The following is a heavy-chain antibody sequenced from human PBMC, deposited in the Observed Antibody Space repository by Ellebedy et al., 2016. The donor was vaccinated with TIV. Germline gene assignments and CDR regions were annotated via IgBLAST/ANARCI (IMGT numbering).Heavy chain of an antibody. V-gene: IGHV3-53*01. CDR2: LYSGDSP. CDR3: AGCHVDGGFDI. D-gene: IGHD2-15*01. Sequence: GESLKISCAASGFIVSSYYMIWVRQAPGQGLECVSLLYSGDSPYYADSVKGRFTISSDDSKNTLYLQMNSLRAGDTAVYYWAGCHVDGGFDIWGQGTMVTVSS. CDR1: GFIVSSYY. J-gene: IGHJ3*02.